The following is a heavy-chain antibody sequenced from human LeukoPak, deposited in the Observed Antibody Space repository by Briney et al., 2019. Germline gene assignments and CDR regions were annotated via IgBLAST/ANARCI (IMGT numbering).Heavy chain of an antibody. CDR3: ARIIAAAGTLDYYYYMDV. CDR1: GYTFTSYG. CDR2: ISAYNGNT. D-gene: IGHD6-13*01. J-gene: IGHJ6*03. V-gene: IGHV1-18*01. Sequence: ASVKVSCKASGYTFTSYGISWVRQAPGQGLEWMGWISAYNGNTNYAQKLQGRATMTTDTSTSTAYMELRSLRSDDTAVYYCARIIAAAGTLDYYYYMDVWGKGTTVTVSS.